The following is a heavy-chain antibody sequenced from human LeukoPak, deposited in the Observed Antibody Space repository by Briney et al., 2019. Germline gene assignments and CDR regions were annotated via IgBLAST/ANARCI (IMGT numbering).Heavy chain of an antibody. D-gene: IGHD5-24*01. CDR2: IYHSGST. V-gene: IGHV4-30-2*01. CDR1: GGSISSGGYS. Sequence: SETLSLTCAVSGGSISSGGYSWSWVRQPPGKGLEWIGYIYHSGSTYYNPSLKSRVTISVDRSKNQFSLKLSSVTAADTAVYYCARAARDGYNYYFDYWGQGTLVTVSS. CDR3: ARAARDGYNYYFDY. J-gene: IGHJ4*02.